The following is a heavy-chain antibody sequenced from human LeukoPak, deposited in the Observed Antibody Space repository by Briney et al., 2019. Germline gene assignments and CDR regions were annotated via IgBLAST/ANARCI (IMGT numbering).Heavy chain of an antibody. D-gene: IGHD3-10*01. V-gene: IGHV4-4*02. CDR1: GGSISSSNW. CDR3: ARETPILGPRGGAFDI. Sequence: SGTLSLTCAVSGGSISSSNWWSWVRQPPGKGLEWIGEIYHSGSTNYNPSLKSRVTISVDKPKNQFSLKLSSVTAADTAVYYCARETPILGPRGGAFDIWGQGTMVTVSS. CDR2: IYHSGST. J-gene: IGHJ3*02.